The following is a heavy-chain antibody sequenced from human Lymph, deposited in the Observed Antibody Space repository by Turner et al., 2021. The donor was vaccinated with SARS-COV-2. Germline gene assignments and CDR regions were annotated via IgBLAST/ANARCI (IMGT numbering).Heavy chain of an antibody. CDR1: GGSISSSGYY. J-gene: IGHJ4*02. D-gene: IGHD3-10*02. CDR2: IYYSGST. Sequence: QLQLQESGPGLVKPSETLSLTCTVSGGSISSSGYYWGWIRQPPGKGLEWIGTIYYSGSTYYNPSLKSRVTISVDTSKNQFSLKLSSVTAADTAVYSCARHAFCSGSYYPDDYWGQGTLVTVSS. V-gene: IGHV4-39*01. CDR3: ARHAFCSGSYYPDDY.